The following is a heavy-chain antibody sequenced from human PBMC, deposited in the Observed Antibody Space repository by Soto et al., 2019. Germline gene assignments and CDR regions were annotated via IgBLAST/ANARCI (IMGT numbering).Heavy chain of an antibody. CDR2: IVVGSGNT. CDR3: AAVVVGVAGPDGFDY. D-gene: IGHD6-19*01. CDR1: GFTFTSSA. Sequence: QMPLVQSGPEVKKPGTSVKVSCKASGFTFTSSAMQWVRQARGQRLEWIGWIVVGSGNTNYAQKFQERVTITRDMSTSTAYMELSSLRSEDTAVYYCAAVVVGVAGPDGFDYWGQGTLVTVSS. J-gene: IGHJ4*02. V-gene: IGHV1-58*02.